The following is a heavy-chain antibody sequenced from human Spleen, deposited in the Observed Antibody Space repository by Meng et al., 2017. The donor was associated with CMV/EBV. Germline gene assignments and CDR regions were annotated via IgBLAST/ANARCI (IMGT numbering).Heavy chain of an antibody. D-gene: IGHD5-12*01. V-gene: IGHV4-59*01. J-gene: IGHJ4*02. CDR1: GASISGYY. CDR3: ARVPIYRYSGYDWYFDY. CDR2: IYYSGST. Sequence: SETLSLTCTVSGASISGYYWSWIRQPPGKGLEWIGYIYYSGSTNYNPSLKSRVTISVDTSKNQFSLKLSSVTAADTAVYYCARVPIYRYSGYDWYFDYWGQGTLVTVSS.